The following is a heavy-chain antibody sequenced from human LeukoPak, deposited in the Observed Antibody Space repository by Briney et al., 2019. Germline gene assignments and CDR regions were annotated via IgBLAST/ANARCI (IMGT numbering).Heavy chain of an antibody. D-gene: IGHD5-24*01. CDR1: GFTFSSYW. CDR2: IGIDSGNT. CDR3: ARDYKYAFDN. J-gene: IGHJ4*02. V-gene: IGHV3-48*01. Sequence: GGSLRLSCAASGFTFSSYWMHWVRQAPGKGLEWISYIGIDSGNTNYADSVKGRFTISGDKAKNSLYLQMNSLRVEDTAVYYCARDYKYAFDNWGQGTLVTVSS.